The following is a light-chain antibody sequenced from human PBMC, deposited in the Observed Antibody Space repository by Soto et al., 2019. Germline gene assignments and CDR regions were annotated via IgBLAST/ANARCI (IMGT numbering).Light chain of an antibody. CDR3: ATWDDSLNGHVV. V-gene: IGLV1-44*01. Sequence: QSVLTQPPSESGTPGQRVTISCSGSRSNIGSNTVNWYQQLPGTAPKFLIYSNNQRPSGVPKRFSGSKSGTSASLAISGLQSEDEADYYSATWDDSLNGHVVFGGGTKVTVL. CDR2: SNN. J-gene: IGLJ2*01. CDR1: RSNIGSNT.